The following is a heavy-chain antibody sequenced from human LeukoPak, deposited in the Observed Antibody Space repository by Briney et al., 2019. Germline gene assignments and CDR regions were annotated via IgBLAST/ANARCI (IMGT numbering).Heavy chain of an antibody. Sequence: SETLSLTCAVYGGSFSGYYWSWILQPPGKGLEWIGEINHSGSTNYNPSLKSRVTISVDTSKNQFSLKLSSVTAADTAVYYCARHPTVTTRRRNYYYYYYMDVWGKGTTVTVSS. V-gene: IGHV4-34*01. CDR1: GGSFSGYY. J-gene: IGHJ6*03. CDR2: INHSGST. CDR3: ARHPTVTTRRRNYYYYYYMDV. D-gene: IGHD4-17*01.